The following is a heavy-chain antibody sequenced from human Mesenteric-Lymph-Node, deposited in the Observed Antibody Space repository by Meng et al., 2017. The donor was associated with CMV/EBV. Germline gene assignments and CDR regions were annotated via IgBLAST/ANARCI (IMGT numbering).Heavy chain of an antibody. Sequence: GGSLRLSCAVSGFTFSSFAMSWVRQAPGKGLEWVSAISGSGRSTYYADSVKGRFTISRDNSKNTLYLQMNSLRDEDTARYYCAKGSALGGGYYFDYWGQGTLVTVSS. CDR3: AKGSALGGGYYFDY. CDR1: GFTFSSFA. D-gene: IGHD2-21*02. CDR2: ISGSGRST. V-gene: IGHV3-23*01. J-gene: IGHJ4*02.